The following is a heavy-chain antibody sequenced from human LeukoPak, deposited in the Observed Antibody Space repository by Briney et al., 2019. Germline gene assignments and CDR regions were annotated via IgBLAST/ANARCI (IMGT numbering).Heavy chain of an antibody. CDR1: GFTFSSYG. Sequence: GRSLRLSCAASGFTFSSYGMHWVRQAPGKGLEWVAVKSYDGSNKYYADSVKGRFTISRDNSKNTLYLQMNSLRAEDTAVYYCAKDWPRHDAFDIWGQGTMVTVSS. V-gene: IGHV3-30*18. J-gene: IGHJ3*02. CDR2: KSYDGSNK. CDR3: AKDWPRHDAFDI.